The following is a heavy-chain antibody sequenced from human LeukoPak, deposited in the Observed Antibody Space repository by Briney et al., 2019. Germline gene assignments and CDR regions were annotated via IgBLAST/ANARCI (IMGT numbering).Heavy chain of an antibody. V-gene: IGHV4-39*07. J-gene: IGHJ4*02. CDR3: ARDAPGGRNDY. CDR2: IYYSGLT. Sequence: SETLSLTCTVSGGSVSSSSYYWAWIRQPPGKGLEWIGSIYYSGLTNYSPSLKSRVTISLDTSKNQFSLNINFVTAADTAVYYCARDAPGGRNDYWGQGTLVTVSS. CDR1: GGSVSSSSYY. D-gene: IGHD3-16*01.